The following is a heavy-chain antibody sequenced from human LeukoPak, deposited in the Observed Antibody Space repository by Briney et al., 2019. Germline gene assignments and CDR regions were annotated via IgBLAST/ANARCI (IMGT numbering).Heavy chain of an antibody. V-gene: IGHV3-21*04. Sequence: GGSLRLSCSASGFTFISYSMNWVRRAPGKGLEWVSSISSNSRNIYYPDSVKGRFTISRDNAKNLLYLKMNSLRAEDTALYYCARDHRIVVVARGYDIWGQGTMVTVSS. J-gene: IGHJ3*02. CDR2: ISSNSRNI. CDR1: GFTFISYS. CDR3: ARDHRIVVVARGYDI. D-gene: IGHD2-21*01.